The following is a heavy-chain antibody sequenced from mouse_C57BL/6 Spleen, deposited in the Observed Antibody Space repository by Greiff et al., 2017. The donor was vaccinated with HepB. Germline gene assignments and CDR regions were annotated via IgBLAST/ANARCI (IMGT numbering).Heavy chain of an antibody. CDR3: ASQLRLTLYYAMDY. Sequence: VQLQQSGAELMKPGASVKLSCKATGYTFTGYWIEWVKQRPGHGLEWIGEILPGSGSTNYNEKFKGKATFTADTYSNTAYMQLSSLTTEDSAIYYCASQLRLTLYYAMDYWGQGTSVTVSS. V-gene: IGHV1-9*01. CDR2: ILPGSGST. J-gene: IGHJ4*01. D-gene: IGHD3-2*02. CDR1: GYTFTGYW.